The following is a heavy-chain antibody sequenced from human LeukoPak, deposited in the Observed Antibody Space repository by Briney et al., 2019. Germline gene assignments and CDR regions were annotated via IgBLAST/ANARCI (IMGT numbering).Heavy chain of an antibody. D-gene: IGHD1/OR15-1a*01. Sequence: GGSLRLSRAASVFTLDESTMQWVRQGPGKGLEWVALISWDGGSTYYADSVKGRFTHSSDNSKNFVYLQMSSLRTEDTALYYCAKGNHYTSEQCNWFAPWGQGTLVTVSS. J-gene: IGHJ5*02. CDR2: ISWDGGST. CDR1: VFTLDEST. CDR3: AKGNHYTSEQCNWFAP. V-gene: IGHV3-43*01.